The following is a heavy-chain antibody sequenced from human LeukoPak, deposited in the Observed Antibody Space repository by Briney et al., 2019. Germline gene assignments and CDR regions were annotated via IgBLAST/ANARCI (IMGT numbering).Heavy chain of an antibody. Sequence: PSETLSLTCAVSGGSISSGGYYWSWIRQPPGKGLEWIGYIFYTGSTNYNPSLKSRVTISVDTSKNQFSLKLSSVTAADTAVYYCARRITVAGEVDYWGQGTLVTVSS. D-gene: IGHD6-19*01. J-gene: IGHJ4*02. CDR1: GGSISSGGYY. CDR2: IFYTGST. V-gene: IGHV4-61*08. CDR3: ARRITVAGEVDY.